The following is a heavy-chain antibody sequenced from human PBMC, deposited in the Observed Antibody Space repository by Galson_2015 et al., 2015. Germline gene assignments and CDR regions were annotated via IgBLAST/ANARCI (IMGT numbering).Heavy chain of an antibody. CDR2: ISSSGSTI. J-gene: IGHJ4*02. D-gene: IGHD5-24*01. CDR3: ARGDGYNVSPDY. Sequence: SLRLSCAASGFTFSSYEKNWVRQAPGKGLEWVSYISSSGSTIYYADSVKGRFTISRDNAKNSLYLQMNSLRAEDTAVYYCARGDGYNVSPDYWGQGTLVTVSS. V-gene: IGHV3-48*03. CDR1: GFTFSSYE.